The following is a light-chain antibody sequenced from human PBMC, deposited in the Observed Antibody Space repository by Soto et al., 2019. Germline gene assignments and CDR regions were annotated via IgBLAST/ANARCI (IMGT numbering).Light chain of an antibody. CDR3: QSYDSSLSGVV. J-gene: IGLJ2*01. Sequence: QSVLTQPPSVSGAPGQRVTISCTGSSSNIGAGYDVHWYQQLPGTAPKLLIYGNSNRPSGVPDRFSGSKSGTSASLAITGLQAEEAADYYCQSYDSSLSGVVFGGGTKVTVL. CDR1: SSNIGAGYD. V-gene: IGLV1-40*01. CDR2: GNS.